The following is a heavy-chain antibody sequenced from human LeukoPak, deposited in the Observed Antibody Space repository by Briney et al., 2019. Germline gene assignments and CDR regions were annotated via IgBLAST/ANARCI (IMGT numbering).Heavy chain of an antibody. V-gene: IGHV3-21*01. J-gene: IGHJ4*02. CDR3: ARANWGLRSYFDY. CDR2: ISSSSSYI. Sequence: PGGSLRLSCAASGFTFSSYSMNWVRQAPGKGLEWVSSISSSSSYIYYADSVKGRFTISRDNAKNSLYLQMNSLRAEDTAVYYCARANWGLRSYFDYWGQGNLVTVFS. D-gene: IGHD7-27*01. CDR1: GFTFSSYS.